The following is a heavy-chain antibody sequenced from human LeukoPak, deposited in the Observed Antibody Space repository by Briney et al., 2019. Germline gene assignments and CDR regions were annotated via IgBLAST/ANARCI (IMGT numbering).Heavy chain of an antibody. D-gene: IGHD3-22*01. J-gene: IGHJ3*02. Sequence: ASVKVSCKASGYTFTGYYMHWVRQAPGQGLEWMGWINPNSGGTNYAQKFQGRVTMTTDTSTSTAYMELRSLRSDDTAVYYCARGYGGGYPSYDAFDIWGQGTMVTVSS. CDR2: INPNSGGT. CDR1: GYTFTGYY. CDR3: ARGYGGGYPSYDAFDI. V-gene: IGHV1-2*02.